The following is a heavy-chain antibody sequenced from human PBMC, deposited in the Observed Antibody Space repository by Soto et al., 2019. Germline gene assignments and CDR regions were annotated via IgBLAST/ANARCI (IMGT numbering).Heavy chain of an antibody. CDR1: GYTLTELS. CDR2: FDPEDGET. V-gene: IGHV1-24*01. J-gene: IGHJ6*02. CDR3: ATIGCGGDCSNYYYGMDV. D-gene: IGHD2-21*02. Sequence: ASVKVSCKVSGYTLTELSMHWVRQAPGKGLEWMGGFDPEDGETIYAQKFQGRVTMTEDTSTDTAYIELSSLRSEDTAVYYCATIGCGGDCSNYYYGMDVWGQGTTVTVSS.